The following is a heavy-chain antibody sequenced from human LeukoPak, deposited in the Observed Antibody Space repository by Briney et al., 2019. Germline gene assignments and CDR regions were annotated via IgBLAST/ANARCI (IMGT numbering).Heavy chain of an antibody. CDR1: GGTFSSYA. J-gene: IGHJ3*02. Sequence: ASVKVSCKASGGTFSSYAISWVRQAPGQGLEWMGWISAYNGNTNYAQKLQGRVTMTTDTSTSTAYMELRSLRSDDTAVYYCARDSMVGDAFDIWGQGTMVTVSS. CDR2: ISAYNGNT. CDR3: ARDSMVGDAFDI. D-gene: IGHD2-15*01. V-gene: IGHV1-18*01.